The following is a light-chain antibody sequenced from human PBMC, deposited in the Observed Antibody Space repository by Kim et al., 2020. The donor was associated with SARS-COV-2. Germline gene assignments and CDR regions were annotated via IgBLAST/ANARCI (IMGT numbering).Light chain of an antibody. J-gene: IGKJ4*01. Sequence: VSPGERATLTCRASQSVSSNLAWYQQKPGQAPRLLIYGASSRATGIPARFSGSGSGTEFTLTISSLQSEDFAVYYCQQYNNWPGLTFGGGTKVEI. CDR1: QSVSSN. CDR2: GAS. V-gene: IGKV3-15*01. CDR3: QQYNNWPGLT.